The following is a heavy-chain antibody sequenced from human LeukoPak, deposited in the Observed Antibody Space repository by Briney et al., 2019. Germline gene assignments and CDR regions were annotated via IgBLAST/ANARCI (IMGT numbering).Heavy chain of an antibody. CDR2: IKQDGSEK. CDR1: GFTFSSYW. V-gene: IGHV3-7*01. J-gene: IGHJ4*02. D-gene: IGHD3-3*01. Sequence: GGSLRLSCAASGFTFSSYWMSWVRQAPGKGLEWVANIKQDGSEKYYVDSVKGRLTISRDNAKNSLYLQMNSLRAEDTAVYYCARDNSITIFGVVIEYYFDYWGQGTLVTVSS. CDR3: ARDNSITIFGVVIEYYFDY.